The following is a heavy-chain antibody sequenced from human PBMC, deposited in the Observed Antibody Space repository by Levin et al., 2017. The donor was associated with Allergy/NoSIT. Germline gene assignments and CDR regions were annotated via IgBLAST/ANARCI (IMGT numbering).Heavy chain of an antibody. D-gene: IGHD6-19*01. CDR1: GFTFSSYT. J-gene: IGHJ4*02. Sequence: QPGGSLRLSCATSGFTFSSYTMHWVRQAPGKGLEWVAVIWYDGSNQFYGDSVKGRFSISKDTSKNTLYLQMNSLRAEDTAVYYCARDDSSRAVAGTLVGYWGQGTLVTVSS. V-gene: IGHV3-33*01. CDR3: ARDDSSRAVAGTLVGY. CDR2: IWYDGSNQ.